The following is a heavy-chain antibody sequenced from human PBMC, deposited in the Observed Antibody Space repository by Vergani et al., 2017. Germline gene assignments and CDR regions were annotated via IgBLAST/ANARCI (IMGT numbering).Heavy chain of an antibody. D-gene: IGHD5/OR15-5a*01. J-gene: IGHJ5*01. CDR1: GFSFNSYW. CDR3: ARARCIETCDMSNWLDS. Sequence: GEGFLQPGGSLRLSCSASGFSFNSYWMHWVRQVPGKGLLWVSRIKSDGSITAYADSVKGRFTISRDNAQNTLYLKMNRLRVEDTGVYYCARARCIETCDMSNWLDSWGQGTLVTVSS. V-gene: IGHV3-74*03. CDR2: IKSDGSIT.